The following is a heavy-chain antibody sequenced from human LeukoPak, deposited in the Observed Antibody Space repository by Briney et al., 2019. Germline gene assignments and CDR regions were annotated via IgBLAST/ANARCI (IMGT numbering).Heavy chain of an antibody. CDR1: GGSFSGYY. D-gene: IGHD3-22*01. Sequence: QPSETLSLTCAVYGGSFSGYYWSWVRQPPGKGLEWIGEINDSGSINCSPSLESRVNISVDTSKNQFSLKLKSVTAADTAVYYCARVIDLDIRGYYLAYWGQGHRVTVSS. CDR2: INDSGSI. CDR3: ARVIDLDIRGYYLAY. V-gene: IGHV4-34*01. J-gene: IGHJ4*02.